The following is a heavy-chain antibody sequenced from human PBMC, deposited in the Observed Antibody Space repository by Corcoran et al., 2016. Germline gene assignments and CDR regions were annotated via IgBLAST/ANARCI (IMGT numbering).Heavy chain of an antibody. Sequence: EVQLVESGGGLVTPGGSLRVSCVASGVTFSNAWLNWVRQAPGKGLELVGRIRSKTDGGTTEYAATVKGRFTISRDDSQNTLYLQMNSLKTEDTALYYCTSGRYFDCWGQGTLVTVSS. CDR1: GVTFSNAW. CDR2: IRSKTDGGTT. J-gene: IGHJ4*02. CDR3: TSGRYFDC. V-gene: IGHV3-15*07.